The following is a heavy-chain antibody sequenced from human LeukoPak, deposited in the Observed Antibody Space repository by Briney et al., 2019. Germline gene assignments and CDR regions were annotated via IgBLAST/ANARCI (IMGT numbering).Heavy chain of an antibody. D-gene: IGHD3-9*01. Sequence: GGSLRLSCVGSGFTFTDYAIHWLRQAPGKGMESVAFISSDGNTKFYADSLKGRITISRDNFRNTVFLEMTTLRPKDTALYYCVRDLTYGARFDYWGQGTLVTVSS. CDR2: ISSDGNTK. V-gene: IGHV3-30*04. CDR1: GFTFTDYA. J-gene: IGHJ4*02. CDR3: VRDLTYGARFDY.